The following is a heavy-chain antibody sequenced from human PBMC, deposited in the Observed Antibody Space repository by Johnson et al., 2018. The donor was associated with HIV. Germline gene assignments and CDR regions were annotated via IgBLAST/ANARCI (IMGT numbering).Heavy chain of an antibody. CDR1: GFTFSTYG. J-gene: IGHJ3*02. CDR2: IRYDGSNK. CDR3: AREGGWHIVVVTTIEGAFDI. V-gene: IGHV3-30*19. Sequence: QVQLVESGGGVVQPGRSLRLSCAASGFTFSTYGMHWVRQAPGKGLEWVTFIRYDGSNKYYADSVKGRFTISRDNSKNTLYLQMNSLRAEDTAVYYCAREGGWHIVVVTTIEGAFDIWGQGTMVTVSS. D-gene: IGHD2-21*02.